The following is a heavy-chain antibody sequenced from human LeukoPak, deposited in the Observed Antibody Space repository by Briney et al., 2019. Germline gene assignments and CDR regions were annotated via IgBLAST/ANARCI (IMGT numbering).Heavy chain of an antibody. CDR1: GGSISSYY. Sequence: SETLSLTCTGSGGSISSYYWSWIRQPPGKGLEWIGYIYYSGSTNYNPSLKSRVTISVDTSKNQFSLKLSSVTAADTAVYYCARDGPYSSSWEFDYWGQGTLVTVSS. D-gene: IGHD6-13*01. CDR2: IYYSGST. J-gene: IGHJ4*02. V-gene: IGHV4-59*01. CDR3: ARDGPYSSSWEFDY.